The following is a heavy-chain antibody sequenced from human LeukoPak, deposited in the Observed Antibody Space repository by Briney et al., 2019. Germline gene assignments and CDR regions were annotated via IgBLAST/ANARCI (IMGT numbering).Heavy chain of an antibody. Sequence: SETLSLTCAVSGVSISSSNWWSWVRQPPGKGLEWIGEIYHSGSTNYNPSLKSRVTISVDKSKNQFSLKLNSVTAADTAVYYCAREHHYYGSSGWYAFDIWGQGTMVTVSS. D-gene: IGHD3-22*01. V-gene: IGHV4-4*02. CDR3: AREHHYYGSSGWYAFDI. J-gene: IGHJ3*02. CDR1: GVSISSSNW. CDR2: IYHSGST.